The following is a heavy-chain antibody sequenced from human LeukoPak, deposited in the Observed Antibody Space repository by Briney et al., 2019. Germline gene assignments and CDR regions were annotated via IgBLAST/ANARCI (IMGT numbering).Heavy chain of an antibody. Sequence: PGGSLRLSCAASGFTFSTHWMTWVRQAPGKGLEWVATIKLDGTDKYYVDSVKGRFTISRDNAKNSVYLQMNSLRAEDTAVYYCAREGSSSANSKEFDYWGQGTLVTVSS. V-gene: IGHV3-7*01. D-gene: IGHD6-6*01. CDR2: IKLDGTDK. CDR3: AREGSSSANSKEFDY. J-gene: IGHJ4*02. CDR1: GFTFSTHW.